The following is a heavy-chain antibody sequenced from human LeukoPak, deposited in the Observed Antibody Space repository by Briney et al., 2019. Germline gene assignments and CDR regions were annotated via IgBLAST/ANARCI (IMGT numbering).Heavy chain of an antibody. V-gene: IGHV1-69*04. CDR2: IIPILGIA. D-gene: IGHD1-26*01. CDR3: ARVGGSSPFDY. Sequence: GASVKVSCKASGGTFSSYAISWVRQAPGQGLEWMGRIIPILGIANYAQKFQGRVTITADKSTSTAYMELSSLRSEDTAVYYCARVGGSSPFDYWGQGTLVTVSS. J-gene: IGHJ4*02. CDR1: GGTFSSYA.